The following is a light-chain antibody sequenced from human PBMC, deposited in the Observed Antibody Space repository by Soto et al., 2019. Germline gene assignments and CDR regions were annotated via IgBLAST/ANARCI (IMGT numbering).Light chain of an antibody. CDR3: QQYNNWPPRWT. V-gene: IGKV3-15*01. CDR2: GAS. Sequence: EIVMTQSPATLSVSPGERATLSCRASQSVSNNLAWYQQKPGQAPRLLIYGASTRAPGIPARFSGSGSGTEFTLTISSLQSEDFAVYYCQQYNNWPPRWTFGQGTKVEIK. CDR1: QSVSNN. J-gene: IGKJ1*01.